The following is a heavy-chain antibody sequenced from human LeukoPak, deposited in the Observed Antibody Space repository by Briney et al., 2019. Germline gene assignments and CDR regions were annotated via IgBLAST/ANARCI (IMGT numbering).Heavy chain of an antibody. CDR3: AREENWIDY. Sequence: ASVKVSCKASGYTFTGYYMHWVRQAPGQGLEWMGWINPSSGGTNYAQKFQGRVTMTRDTSISTAYMELSRLRSDDTAVYYCAREENWIDYWGQGTLVTVSS. CDR2: INPSSGGT. CDR1: GYTFTGYY. D-gene: IGHD1-1*01. J-gene: IGHJ4*02. V-gene: IGHV1-2*02.